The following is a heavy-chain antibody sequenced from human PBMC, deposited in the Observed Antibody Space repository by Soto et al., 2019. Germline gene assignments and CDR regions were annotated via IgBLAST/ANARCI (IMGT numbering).Heavy chain of an antibody. CDR1: GFTFSSYW. J-gene: IGHJ4*02. CDR3: AREIAAAGTCFDY. CDR2: INSDGSST. V-gene: IGHV3-74*01. Sequence: EVQLVESGGGLVQPGGSLRLSCAASGFTFSSYWMHWVHQAPGKGLVWVSRINSDGSSTSYADSVKGRFTISRDNAKNTLYLQMNSLRAEDTAVYYCAREIAAAGTCFDYWGQGTPVTVSS. D-gene: IGHD6-13*01.